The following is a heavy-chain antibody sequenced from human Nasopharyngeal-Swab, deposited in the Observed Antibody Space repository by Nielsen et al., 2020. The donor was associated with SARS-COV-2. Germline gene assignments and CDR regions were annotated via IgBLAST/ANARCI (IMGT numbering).Heavy chain of an antibody. J-gene: IGHJ4*02. CDR3: ARVRIAARPSVGDY. Sequence: ASVKVSCKASGGTFSSYAISWVRQAPGQGLEWMGWINPNSGGTNYAQKFQGWVTMTRDTSISTAYMELSGLRSDDTAVYYCARVRIAARPSVGDYWGQGTLVTVSS. D-gene: IGHD6-6*01. CDR2: INPNSGGT. V-gene: IGHV1-2*04. CDR1: GGTFSSYA.